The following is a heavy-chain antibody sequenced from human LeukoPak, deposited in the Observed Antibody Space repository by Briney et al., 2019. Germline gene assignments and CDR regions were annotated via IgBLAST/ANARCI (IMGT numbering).Heavy chain of an antibody. J-gene: IGHJ5*02. Sequence: SETLSITCSVSGGSIISYYWSWIRQPPGKELEWIGYIYYSGSTNYNPSLKSRVTISVDTSKNQFSLKLSSVTAADTAVYYCARGEGRVYSSSPFDPWGQGTLVTVSS. CDR2: IYYSGST. V-gene: IGHV4-59*01. CDR3: ARGEGRVYSSSPFDP. D-gene: IGHD6-13*01. CDR1: GGSIISYY.